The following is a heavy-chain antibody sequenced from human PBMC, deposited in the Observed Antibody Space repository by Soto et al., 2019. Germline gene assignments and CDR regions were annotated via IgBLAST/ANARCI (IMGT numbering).Heavy chain of an antibody. J-gene: IGHJ4*02. V-gene: IGHV3-15*01. CDR3: TTEYYDILTGRRDY. CDR1: GFTFSNAW. CDR2: IKSKTDGGTT. Sequence: PGGSLRLSCAASGFTFSNAWMSWVRQAPGKGLEWVGRIKSKTDGGTTDYAAPVKGRFTISRDDSKNTLYLQMNSLKTEDTAVYYCTTEYYDILTGRRDYWGQGTLVTVSS. D-gene: IGHD3-9*01.